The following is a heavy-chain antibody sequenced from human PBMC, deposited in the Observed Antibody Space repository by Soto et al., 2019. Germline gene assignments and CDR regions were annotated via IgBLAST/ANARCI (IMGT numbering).Heavy chain of an antibody. CDR1: GFTVRSNY. Sequence: GGSLRLSCAASGFTVRSNYMNWVRQAPWKGLEWVSVIYSGGSTYYADSVKGRFTISRDNSKNTLYLQMNSLRAEDTAVYYCASQRGYYTNFDYWGQGTLVTVSS. J-gene: IGHJ4*02. D-gene: IGHD3-3*01. CDR3: ASQRGYYTNFDY. V-gene: IGHV3-53*01. CDR2: IYSGGST.